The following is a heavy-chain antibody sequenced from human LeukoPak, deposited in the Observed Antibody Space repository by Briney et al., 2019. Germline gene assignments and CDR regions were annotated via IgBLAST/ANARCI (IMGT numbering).Heavy chain of an antibody. CDR3: ARAPSDYYDSSGYGWFDP. J-gene: IGHJ5*02. D-gene: IGHD3-22*01. V-gene: IGHV1-69*02. CDR1: GGTFSSYT. CDR2: IIPILGIA. Sequence: ASVKVSCKASGGTFSSYTISWVRQAPGQGLEWMGRIIPILGIANYAQKFQGRVTVTADKSTSTAYMELSGLRSEDTAVYYCARAPSDYYDSSGYGWFDPWGQGTLVTVSS.